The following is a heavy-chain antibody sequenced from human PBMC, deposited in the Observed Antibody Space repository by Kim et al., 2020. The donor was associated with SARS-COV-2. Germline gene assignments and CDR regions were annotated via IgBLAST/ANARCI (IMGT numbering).Heavy chain of an antibody. J-gene: IGHJ4*02. CDR2: IRSKAYGGTT. CDR3: TRHQMPITGTTHLDY. D-gene: IGHD1-7*01. CDR1: GFTFGDYA. Sequence: GGSLRLSCTASGFTFGDYAMSWFRQAPGKGLEWVGFIRSKAYGGTTEYAASVKGRFTISRDDSKSIAYLQMNSLKTEDSAVYYCTRHQMPITGTTHLDYWGQGTLVTVSS. V-gene: IGHV3-49*03.